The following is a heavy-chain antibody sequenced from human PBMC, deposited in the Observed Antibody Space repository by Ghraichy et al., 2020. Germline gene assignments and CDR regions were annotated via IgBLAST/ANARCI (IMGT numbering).Heavy chain of an antibody. V-gene: IGHV4-34*01. Sequence: SQTLSLTCAVSGGSFSGYYWSWIRQPPGKGLEWIGEINHSGSTNYIPSLKSRVTISVDTSKNQFSLKLSSVTAADTAVYYCASTVPAMKANRGQFDYWGQGTLVTVSS. CDR1: GGSFSGYY. J-gene: IGHJ4*02. CDR2: INHSGST. CDR3: ASTVPAMKANRGQFDY. D-gene: IGHD2-2*01.